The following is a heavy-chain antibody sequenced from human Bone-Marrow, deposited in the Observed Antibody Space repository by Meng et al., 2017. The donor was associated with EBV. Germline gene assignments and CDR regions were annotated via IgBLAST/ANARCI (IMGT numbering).Heavy chain of an antibody. CDR3: ARGRREVTTYY. CDR2: INAGNGNT. D-gene: IGHD4-17*01. CDR1: GYTFTSYA. Sequence: VQLVQSGAEVKKPVASVKVSCKASGYTFTSYARHWVRQAPGQRLEWMGWINAGNGNTKYSQKFQGRVTITRDTSASTAYMELSSLRSEDTAVYYCARGRREVTTYYWGQGTLVTVSS. J-gene: IGHJ4*02. V-gene: IGHV1-3*01.